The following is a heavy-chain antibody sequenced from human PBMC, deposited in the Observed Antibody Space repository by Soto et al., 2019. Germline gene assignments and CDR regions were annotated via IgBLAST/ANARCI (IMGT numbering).Heavy chain of an antibody. J-gene: IGHJ6*02. CDR2: IYYSGST. D-gene: IGHD3-10*01. CDR3: ARDLTYYYGSGSENYYGMAV. V-gene: IGHV4-31*03. CDR1: CCSISSGGYY. Sequence: PSETLSLTCTVSCCSISSGGYYWSWIRHHPGKGLEWIGYIYYSGSTYYNPSLKSRVTISVDTSKNQFSLKLSSVTAADTAVYYCARDLTYYYGSGSENYYGMAVWGQGTTVT.